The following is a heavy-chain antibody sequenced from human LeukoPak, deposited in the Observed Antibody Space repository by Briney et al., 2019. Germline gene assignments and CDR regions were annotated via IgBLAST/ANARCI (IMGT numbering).Heavy chain of an antibody. J-gene: IGHJ3*01. CDR2: ISTAGDT. V-gene: IGHV3-13*01. Sequence: GGSLRLSCAASGLTFSSYDMHWVRQATGKGLEWVSAISTAGDTYYPGSVKGRFTISRENAKNSLYLQMNSLRAGDTAVYYCAVGLRFLLVWGQGTMVTVSS. CDR1: GLTFSSYD. D-gene: IGHD3-3*01. CDR3: AVGLRFLLV.